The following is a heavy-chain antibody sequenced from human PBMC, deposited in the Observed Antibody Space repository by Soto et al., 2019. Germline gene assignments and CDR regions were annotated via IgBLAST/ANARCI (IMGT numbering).Heavy chain of an antibody. CDR3: ARYYYGMDV. Sequence: TLSLTCAVYGGSFSGYYWSWIRQPPGKGLEWIGEINHSGSTNYNPSLKSRVTISVDTSKNQFSLKLSSVTAADTAVYYCARYYYGMDVWGQGTTVTVSS. V-gene: IGHV4-34*01. CDR1: GGSFSGYY. CDR2: INHSGST. J-gene: IGHJ6*02.